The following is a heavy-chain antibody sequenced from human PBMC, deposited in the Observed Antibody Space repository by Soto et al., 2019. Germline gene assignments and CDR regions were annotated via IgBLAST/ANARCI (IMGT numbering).Heavy chain of an antibody. CDR1: GGTFSSYA. J-gene: IGHJ6*02. CDR2: IIPIFGTA. CDR3: ARDFAYYDFWSGYTQDYGMDV. V-gene: IGHV1-69*13. Sequence: SVKVSCKASGGTFSSYAISWVRQAPGQGLEWMGGIIPIFGTANYAQKFQGRVTITADESTSTAYMELSSLRAEDTAVYYCARDFAYYDFWSGYTQDYGMDVLGQGTTVTVSS. D-gene: IGHD3-3*01.